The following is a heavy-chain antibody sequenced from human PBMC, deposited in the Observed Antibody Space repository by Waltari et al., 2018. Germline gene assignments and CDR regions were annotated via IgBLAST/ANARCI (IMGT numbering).Heavy chain of an antibody. CDR1: GFTFSSYS. D-gene: IGHD6-25*01. CDR3: ARGERGQRWGAFDI. J-gene: IGHJ3*02. CDR2: ISSSSSYI. Sequence: EVQLVESGGGLVKPGGSLRLSCAASGFTFSSYSMNWVRQAPGKGLEWVSSISSSSSYIYYADSVKGRFTISRDNAKNSLYLQMNSLRAEDTAVYYCARGERGQRWGAFDIWGQGTMVTVSS. V-gene: IGHV3-21*01.